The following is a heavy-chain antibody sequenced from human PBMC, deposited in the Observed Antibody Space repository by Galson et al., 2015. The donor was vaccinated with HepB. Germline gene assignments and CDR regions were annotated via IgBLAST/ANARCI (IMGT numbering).Heavy chain of an antibody. D-gene: IGHD3-16*02. CDR2: INSYTGST. CDR3: ARDGFYDYVWGSYRSSGDYFDY. V-gene: IGHV1-18*01. J-gene: IGHJ4*02. Sequence: VKVSCKASGYKFTNYGINWVRQAPGQGLEWMGWINSYTGSTSYALKFQGRVTMTRDTSTSTVYMELSSLRSEDTAVYYCARDGFYDYVWGSYRSSGDYFDYWGQGTLVTVSS. CDR1: GYKFTNYG.